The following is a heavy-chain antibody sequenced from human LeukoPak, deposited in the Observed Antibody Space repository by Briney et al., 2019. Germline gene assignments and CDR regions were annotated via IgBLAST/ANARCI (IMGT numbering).Heavy chain of an antibody. V-gene: IGHV4-59*08. CDR1: GGSISNYY. Sequence: SETLSLTCTVSGGSISNYYWSWLRQPPGKGLEWIGHIYSTGSTTYSPSLKSRVIMSADTSKSRFSLKLSSVTAADTAVYYCRLQLNYDYWGQGTLVTVSS. CDR2: IYSTGST. D-gene: IGHD5-12*01. CDR3: RLQLNYDY. J-gene: IGHJ4*02.